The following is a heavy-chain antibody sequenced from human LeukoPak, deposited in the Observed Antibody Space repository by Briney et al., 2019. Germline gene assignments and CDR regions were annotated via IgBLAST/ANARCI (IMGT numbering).Heavy chain of an antibody. Sequence: GGSLRLSCAASGFTFSSYSMSWVRQAPGKGLEWVSSISSSGTYIYYADSLKGRFTISRDNAKNTLYLQMNSLRAEDTAVYYCARRGYDILTGTPYFDYWGQGTLVTVSS. J-gene: IGHJ4*02. D-gene: IGHD3-9*01. CDR2: ISSSGTYI. CDR3: ARRGYDILTGTPYFDY. V-gene: IGHV3-21*01. CDR1: GFTFSSYS.